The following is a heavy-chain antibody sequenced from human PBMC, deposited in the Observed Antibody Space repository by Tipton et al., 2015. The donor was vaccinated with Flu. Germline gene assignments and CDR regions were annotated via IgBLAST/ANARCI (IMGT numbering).Heavy chain of an antibody. CDR2: IYNSGST. Sequence: TLSLTCTVSGGSISSRSYYWGWIRQPPGKGLEWIGNIYNSGSTYYNPSLKSRVTISIDTSKNQFSLRLSFVTAADTAVYYCARGSGSGTYVIFDYWGQGTLVTVSS. V-gene: IGHV4-39*07. CDR1: GGSISSRSYY. CDR3: ARGSGSGTYVIFDY. D-gene: IGHD3-10*01. J-gene: IGHJ4*02.